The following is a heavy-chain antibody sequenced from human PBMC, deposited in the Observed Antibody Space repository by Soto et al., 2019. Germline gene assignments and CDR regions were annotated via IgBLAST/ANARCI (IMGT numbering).Heavy chain of an antibody. CDR1: GFNFRRYG. J-gene: IGHJ4*02. D-gene: IGHD5-12*01. Sequence: GGALRLSWAASGFNFRRYGMEWGRQAPGKGLEWVSAISGSGGSTYYADSVKGRFTISRDNSKNTLYLQMNSLRAEDTAVYYCAKEALNSGYGYWGQGNLVTVSS. CDR3: AKEALNSGYGY. V-gene: IGHV3-23*01. CDR2: ISGSGGST.